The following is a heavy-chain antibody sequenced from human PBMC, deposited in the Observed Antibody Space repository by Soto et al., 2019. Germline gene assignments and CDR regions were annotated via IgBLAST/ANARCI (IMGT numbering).Heavy chain of an antibody. Sequence: PGESLKISCKGSGYSFTSYWIGWVLQIPGKGLEWMGIIYPGDSDTRYSPSFQGQVTISADKSISTAYLQWSSLKASDTAMYYCAISRVEMATIDACDSCGQGTMVSVSS. CDR3: AISRVEMATIDACDS. CDR1: GYSFTSYW. D-gene: IGHD2-2*01. V-gene: IGHV5-51*01. J-gene: IGHJ3*02. CDR2: IYPGDSDT.